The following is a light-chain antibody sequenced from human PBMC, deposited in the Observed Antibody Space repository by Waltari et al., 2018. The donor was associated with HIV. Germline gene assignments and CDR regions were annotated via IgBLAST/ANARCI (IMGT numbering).Light chain of an antibody. CDR2: EVT. CDR1: SSHLGAYHP. V-gene: IGLV2-8*01. J-gene: IGLJ3*02. Sequence: QSALTQPPSASGPLGQSVPIPCTGPSSHLGAYHPVPWFQQHPRSAPKPLLYEVTRRPSTVSDRFSGSRSGSTAFLTVAGLQPDDEATYFCSSYGDSLRVLFGGGTNVTVL. CDR3: SSYGDSLRVL.